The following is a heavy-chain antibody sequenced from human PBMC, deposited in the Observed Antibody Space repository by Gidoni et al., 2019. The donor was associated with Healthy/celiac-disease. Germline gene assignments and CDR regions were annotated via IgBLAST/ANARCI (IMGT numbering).Heavy chain of an antibody. CDR2: IKSKTDGGTT. V-gene: IGHV3-15*01. CDR3: TTPYDPGLYDAFDI. D-gene: IGHD3-10*01. CDR1: GFTFSNGW. Sequence: EVQLVESGGGLVKPGGSLRLSCAASGFTFSNGWMSWVRQAPGKGLEWVGRIKSKTDGGTTDYAAPVKGRFTISRDDSKNTLYLQMNSLKTEDTAVYYCTTPYDPGLYDAFDIWGQGTMVTVSS. J-gene: IGHJ3*02.